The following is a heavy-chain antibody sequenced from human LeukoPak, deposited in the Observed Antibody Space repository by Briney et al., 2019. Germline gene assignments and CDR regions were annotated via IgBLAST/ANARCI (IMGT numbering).Heavy chain of an antibody. CDR3: ARRRDYDSSGYYFRGGAFDI. Sequence: GESLKISCKGSGYSFTSYWIGWVRQMPGKGLEWMGIIYPGDSDTRYSPSFQGQVTISADKSISTAYLQWSSLKASDTAMYYCARRRDYDSSGYYFRGGAFDIWGQGTMVTVSS. CDR2: IYPGDSDT. CDR1: GYSFTSYW. J-gene: IGHJ3*02. V-gene: IGHV5-51*01. D-gene: IGHD3-22*01.